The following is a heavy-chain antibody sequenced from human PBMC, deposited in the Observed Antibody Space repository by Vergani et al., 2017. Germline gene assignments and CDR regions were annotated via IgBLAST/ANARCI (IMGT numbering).Heavy chain of an antibody. V-gene: IGHV4-30-2*01. CDR1: GGSISSGGYS. J-gene: IGHJ3*02. Sequence: QLQLQESGSGLVKPSQTLSLTCAVSGGSISSGGYSGSWIRQPPGKGLGWIGYIYHSGSTYYNPSLKSRVTISVDRSKNQSSLKLSSVTAADTAVYYCARGGRFPIDAFDIGGQGTMVTVSS. CDR3: ARGGRFPIDAFDI. D-gene: IGHD3-10*01. CDR2: IYHSGST.